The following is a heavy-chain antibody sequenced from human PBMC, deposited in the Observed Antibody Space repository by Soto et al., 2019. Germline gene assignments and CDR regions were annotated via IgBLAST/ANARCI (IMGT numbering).Heavy chain of an antibody. CDR1: GFTFNIYG. V-gene: IGHV3-30*18. CDR3: AKDQASGQGSFDS. CDR2: ISYDGSNQ. J-gene: IGHJ4*02. Sequence: PWGSLRLSSAASGFTFNIYGIRCVRQPPDKGLECVALISYDGSNQYYADSVKGRFTISRDNSKNTLFLQMNSLRADDTAVYYCAKDQASGQGSFDSWGQGTLVTVSS.